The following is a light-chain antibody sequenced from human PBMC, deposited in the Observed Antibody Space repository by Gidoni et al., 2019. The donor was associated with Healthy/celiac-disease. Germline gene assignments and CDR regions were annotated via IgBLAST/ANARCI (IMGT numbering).Light chain of an antibody. CDR2: DAS. Sequence: DIQMTQSPSSLSASVGDRVTITCQASQDISNYLNWYQQKPGKAPKLLIYDASHLESGVPSRVSGSGSGTDFTFTISSLQPEDIATYYCQQYANLPFTFGPGTKVEIK. CDR3: QQYANLPFT. J-gene: IGKJ3*01. CDR1: QDISNY. V-gene: IGKV1-33*01.